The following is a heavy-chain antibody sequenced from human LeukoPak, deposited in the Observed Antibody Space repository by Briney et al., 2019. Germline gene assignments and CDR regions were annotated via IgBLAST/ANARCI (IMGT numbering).Heavy chain of an antibody. D-gene: IGHD3-3*01. J-gene: IGHJ4*02. Sequence: SVKVSCKASGYTFTSYGISWVRQAPGQGLEWMGGIIPIFGTANYAQKFQGRVTITADESTSTAYMELSSLRSEDTAVYYCASLSWGDFWSGEDYWGQGTLVTVSS. CDR1: GYTFTSYG. V-gene: IGHV1-69*13. CDR3: ASLSWGDFWSGEDY. CDR2: IIPIFGTA.